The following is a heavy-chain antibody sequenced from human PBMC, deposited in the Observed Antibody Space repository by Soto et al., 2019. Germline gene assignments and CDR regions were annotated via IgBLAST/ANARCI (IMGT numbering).Heavy chain of an antibody. J-gene: IGHJ4*02. D-gene: IGHD7-27*01. Sequence: QVQLQQWGAGLLKPSETLSLTCAVYGGSFSGYYWNWIRQPPGKGLEWIGEINHSGSTNYNPSLKSRVTISVDTSKNPFSLELSSVTAADTAVYYCARGWGTIFDYWGQGTLVTVSS. CDR3: ARGWGTIFDY. CDR2: INHSGST. V-gene: IGHV4-34*01. CDR1: GGSFSGYY.